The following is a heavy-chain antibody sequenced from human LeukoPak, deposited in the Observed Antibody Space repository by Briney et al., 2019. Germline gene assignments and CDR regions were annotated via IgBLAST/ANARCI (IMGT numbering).Heavy chain of an antibody. V-gene: IGHV1-69*13. CDR1: GGTFSSYA. CDR2: IIPIFGTA. D-gene: IGHD6-13*01. J-gene: IGHJ3*02. CDR3: ASGNSSSWYVDAFDI. Sequence: SVKVSCKASGGTFSSYAISWVRQAPGQGLEWMGGIIPIFGTANYAQKFQGRVTITADESTSTAYMELSSLRSEDTAAYYCASGNSSSWYVDAFDIWGQGTMVTVSS.